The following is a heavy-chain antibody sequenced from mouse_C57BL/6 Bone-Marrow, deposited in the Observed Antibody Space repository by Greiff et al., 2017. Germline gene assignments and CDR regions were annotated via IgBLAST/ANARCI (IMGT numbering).Heavy chain of an antibody. Sequence: DVKLVESGGGLVQPGGSLKLSCAASGFTFSDYYMYWVRQTPEKRLEWVAYISNGGGSTYYPDTVKGRVTISRDNAKNTLYLQMSRLKSEDTAMYYCARGVGDEAWFAYWGQGTLVTVSA. V-gene: IGHV5-12*01. D-gene: IGHD1-1*01. J-gene: IGHJ3*01. CDR2: ISNGGGST. CDR3: ARGVGDEAWFAY. CDR1: GFTFSDYY.